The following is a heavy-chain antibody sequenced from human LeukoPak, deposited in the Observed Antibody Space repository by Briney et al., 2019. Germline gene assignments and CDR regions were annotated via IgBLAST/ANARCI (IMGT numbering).Heavy chain of an antibody. Sequence: GGSLRLSCAASGFTFSSYAMSWVRQAPGKGLEWASAISGSGGSTYYADSVKGRFTISRDNSKNTLYLQMNSLRAEDTAVYYCAKVISGSRWLFGYWGQGTLVTVSS. CDR1: GFTFSSYA. J-gene: IGHJ4*02. V-gene: IGHV3-23*01. CDR3: AKVISGSRWLFGY. D-gene: IGHD5-12*01. CDR2: ISGSGGST.